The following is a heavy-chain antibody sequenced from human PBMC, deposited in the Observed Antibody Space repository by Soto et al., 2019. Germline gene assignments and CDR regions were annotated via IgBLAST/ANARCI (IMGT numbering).Heavy chain of an antibody. CDR3: GKILVGATGHTDADS. CDR1: GGSVYSNVHY. D-gene: IGHD2-15*01. V-gene: IGHV4-39*01. CDR2: IDNNGVT. Sequence: SETLSLTCIVSGGSVYSNVHYWGWIRHPPGKGLEWIGSIDNNGVTNYNSSLKSRVTISRDTSKNQFSLRLTSVTAADTAVYYCGKILVGATGHTDADSWGQGTLVTV. J-gene: IGHJ4*02.